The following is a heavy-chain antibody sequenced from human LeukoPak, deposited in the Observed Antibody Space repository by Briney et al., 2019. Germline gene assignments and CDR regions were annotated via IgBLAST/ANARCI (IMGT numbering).Heavy chain of an antibody. CDR1: GFTFSSYW. V-gene: IGHV3-74*01. J-gene: IGHJ6*02. CDR2: INSDGSST. Sequence: SGGSLRLSCAASGFTFSSYWMHWVRQAPGKGLVWVSRINSDGSSTNYADSVKGRFTISRDNAKNTLYLQMNSLSAEDTAAYYCAREDRYYYYGMDVWGQGTTVTVSS. CDR3: AREDRYYYYGMDV.